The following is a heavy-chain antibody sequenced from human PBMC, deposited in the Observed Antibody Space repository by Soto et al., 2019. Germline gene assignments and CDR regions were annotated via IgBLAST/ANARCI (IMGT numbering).Heavy chain of an antibody. CDR3: ARVSSSGWYYYYGMDV. D-gene: IGHD6-19*01. CDR2: INPNSGGT. V-gene: IGHV1-2*02. CDR1: GYTFTGYY. Sequence: ASVKVSCKASGYTFTGYYMHWVRQAPGQGLEWMGWINPNSGGTNYAQKFQGRVTMTRDTSISTAYMELSRLRSDDTAVYYCARVSSSGWYYYYGMDVWGQGTTVTVS. J-gene: IGHJ6*02.